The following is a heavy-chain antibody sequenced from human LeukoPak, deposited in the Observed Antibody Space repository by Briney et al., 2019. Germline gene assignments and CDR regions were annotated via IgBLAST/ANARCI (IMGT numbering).Heavy chain of an antibody. D-gene: IGHD3-10*01. Sequence: PGGSLRLSCAASGFTFSSYEMNWVRQSPGKGLEWIGSIYSRGSTYYNPSLKSRVIVSSDMSKNQFSLMLNSVTAADTAVYYCARDKGQYGSGTRGFTWFDPWGQGTLVTVSS. CDR2: IYSRGST. J-gene: IGHJ5*02. CDR1: GFTFSSYE. V-gene: IGHV4-39*07. CDR3: ARDKGQYGSGTRGFTWFDP.